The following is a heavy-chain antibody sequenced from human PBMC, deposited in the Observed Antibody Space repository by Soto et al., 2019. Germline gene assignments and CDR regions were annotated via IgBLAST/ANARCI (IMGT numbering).Heavy chain of an antibody. CDR1: GFTFTSYW. CDR2: IDSDGSRT. D-gene: IGHD3-10*01. CDR3: ARGDLESPYLNDY. V-gene: IGHV3-74*01. J-gene: IGHJ4*02. Sequence: PGGSLRLSCAASGFTFTSYWMHWVRQAPGKGLVWVSRIDSDGSRTNDADSVKGRFTISRGNAKNTLYLQMNSLRAEDTAVYYCARGDLESPYLNDYWGQGTLVTVSS.